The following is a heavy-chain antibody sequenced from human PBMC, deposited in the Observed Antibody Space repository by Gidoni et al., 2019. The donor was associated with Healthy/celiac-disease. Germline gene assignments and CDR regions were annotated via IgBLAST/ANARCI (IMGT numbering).Heavy chain of an antibody. CDR1: GFTFSSYG. D-gene: IGHD4-17*01. CDR3: ARIRYGDYGFDY. J-gene: IGHJ4*02. Sequence: QVQLVESGGGVVQPGRSLRLSCAASGFTFSSYGMHWVRQAPGKGLEWVAVIWYDGSNKYYADSVKGRFTISRDNSKNTLYLQMNSLRAEDTAVYYCARIRYGDYGFDYWGQGTLVTVSS. CDR2: IWYDGSNK. V-gene: IGHV3-33*01.